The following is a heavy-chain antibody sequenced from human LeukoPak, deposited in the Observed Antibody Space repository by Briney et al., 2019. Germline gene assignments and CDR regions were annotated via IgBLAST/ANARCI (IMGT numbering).Heavy chain of an antibody. CDR3: LGGDPFDS. CDR1: GFIFTNAW. Sequence: PGGSLRLSCAASGFIFTNAWMSWVRQAPGKGLEWVGRITPKTDGGTADYAAPVKGRFTILRDDSKSTLYLQMNSLKTEDTAMYYCLGGDPFDSWGQGTLVIVSS. V-gene: IGHV3-15*01. J-gene: IGHJ4*02. D-gene: IGHD2-21*01. CDR2: ITPKTDGGTA.